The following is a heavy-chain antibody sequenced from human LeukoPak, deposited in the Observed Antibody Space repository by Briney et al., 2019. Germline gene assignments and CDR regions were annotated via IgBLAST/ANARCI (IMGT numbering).Heavy chain of an antibody. CDR1: GFTFSRHP. CDR3: ARGDDISPGRVLEY. V-gene: IGHV3-23*01. Sequence: GGSLRLSCVASGFTFSRHPMSWVRQAPGNGLELVSAINERGDITKYADSVMRRFTIPRDSSKNTLYLQMNSLRAEDTAVYYCARGDDISPGRVLEYWGRGTLVTASS. CDR2: INERGDIT. J-gene: IGHJ4*02. D-gene: IGHD3-9*01.